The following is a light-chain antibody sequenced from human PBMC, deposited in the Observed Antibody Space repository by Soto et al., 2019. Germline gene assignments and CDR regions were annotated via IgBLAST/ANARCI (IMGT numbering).Light chain of an antibody. CDR2: LGS. Sequence: MTQSPSTLSGSVGDRVTITCRASQDIATYLDWYLQKPGQSPQLLIYLGSNRASGVPDRFSGSGSGTDFTLTISRVEAEDVGVYFCEQGLATPFTFGGGTKVDIK. V-gene: IGKV2-28*01. CDR1: QDIATY. J-gene: IGKJ4*01. CDR3: EQGLATPFT.